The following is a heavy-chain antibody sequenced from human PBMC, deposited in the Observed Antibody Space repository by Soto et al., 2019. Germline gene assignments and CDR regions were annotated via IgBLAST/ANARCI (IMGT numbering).Heavy chain of an antibody. CDR3: ARSLSTIAARPDY. CDR2: INPNSGGT. CDR1: GYTFTGYY. V-gene: IGHV1-2*02. Sequence: QVQLVQSGAEVKRPGASVKVSCKASGYTFTGYYMHWVRQAPGQGLEWMGWINPNSGGTNYAQKFQGRVTMTGDTSISTAYRELSRLRSDETAVYYCARSLSTIAARPDYWGQGTLVTVSS. D-gene: IGHD6-6*01. J-gene: IGHJ4*02.